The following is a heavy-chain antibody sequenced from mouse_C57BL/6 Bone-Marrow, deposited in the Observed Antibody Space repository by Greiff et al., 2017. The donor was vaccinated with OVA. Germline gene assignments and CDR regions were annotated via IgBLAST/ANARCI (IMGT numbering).Heavy chain of an antibody. V-gene: IGHV5-17*01. CDR1: GFTFSDYG. CDR2: ISSGSSTI. D-gene: IGHD2-2*01. Sequence: EVKLMESGGGLVKPGGSLKLSCAASGFTFSDYGMHWVRQAPEKGLEWVAYISSGSSTIYYADTVKGRFTISRDNAKNTLFLQITSLRSEDTAMYYWARRLLWLRAYYYAMDYWGQGTSVTVSS. J-gene: IGHJ4*01. CDR3: ARRLLWLRAYYYAMDY.